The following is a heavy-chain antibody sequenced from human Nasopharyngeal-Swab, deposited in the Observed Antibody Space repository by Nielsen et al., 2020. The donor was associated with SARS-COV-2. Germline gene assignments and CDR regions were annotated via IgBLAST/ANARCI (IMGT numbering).Heavy chain of an antibody. D-gene: IGHD3-22*01. CDR1: GDSVSSNSAA. J-gene: IGHJ5*02. Sequence: SETLSLTCAISGDSVSSNSAAWNWIRQSPSRGLEWLGRTYYRSKWYNDYAVSVKSRITINPDTSKNQFSPQLNSVTPEDTAVYYRARDRYDRSGSPDWFDPWGQGTLVTVSS. CDR2: TYYRSKWYN. CDR3: ARDRYDRSGSPDWFDP. V-gene: IGHV6-1*01.